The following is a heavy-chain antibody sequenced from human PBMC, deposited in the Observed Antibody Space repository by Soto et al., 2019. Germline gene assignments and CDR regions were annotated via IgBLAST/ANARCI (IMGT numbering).Heavy chain of an antibody. V-gene: IGHV4-4*07. D-gene: IGHD1-7*01. CDR2: IYTSGST. CDR3: ARGRNWNYEDWFDP. CDR1: GGSISSYY. J-gene: IGHJ5*02. Sequence: SEILSLTCTVSGGSISSYYWSWIRQPAGKGLEWIGRIYTSGSTNYNPSLKSRVTMSVDTSKNQFSLKLSSVTAADTAVYYCARGRNWNYEDWFDPWGQGTLVTVSS.